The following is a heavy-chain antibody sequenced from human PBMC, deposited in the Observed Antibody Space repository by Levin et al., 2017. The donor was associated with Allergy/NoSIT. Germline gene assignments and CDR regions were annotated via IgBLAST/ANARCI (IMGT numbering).Heavy chain of an antibody. CDR1: GFTFSNYY. CDR2: INSGESDT. CDR3: ARGGCSSTSCLDY. D-gene: IGHD2-2*01. J-gene: IGHJ4*02. Sequence: PGGSLRLSCSASGFTFSNYYMHWVRQVPGKGLVWVPYINSGESDTNYADSVKGRFAISRDNAKNTLYLQMNSLGAEDTAVYYCARGGCSSTSCLDYWGQGPLVTVSS. V-gene: IGHV3-74*01.